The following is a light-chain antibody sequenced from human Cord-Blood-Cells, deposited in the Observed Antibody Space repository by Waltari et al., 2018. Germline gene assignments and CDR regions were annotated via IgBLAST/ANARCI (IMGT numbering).Light chain of an antibody. V-gene: IGKV1-8*01. CDR2: AAS. J-gene: IGKJ2*01. CDR3: QQYYSYPYT. Sequence: AIRITQSPSSLSASTGDRVTITLRASQGISSYLAWYQQKPGKAPKLLIYAASTLQSGVPSRFSGSGSGTDFTLTISCLQSEDFATYYCQQYYSYPYTFGQGTKLEIK. CDR1: QGISSY.